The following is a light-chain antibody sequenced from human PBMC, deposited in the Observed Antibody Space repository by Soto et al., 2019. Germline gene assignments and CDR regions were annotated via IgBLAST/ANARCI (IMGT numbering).Light chain of an antibody. Sequence: DIVMPQFQDSLAVSLGERATINCKSSQSLLYSTSNKDLLAWYQQKPGQPPKLIIYWASTRESGVPERYSGSGAGTEFTPTINNLMAEDGAVYYCQNYLDFPRTFGQGTKVEIK. J-gene: IGKJ1*01. CDR3: QNYLDFPRT. V-gene: IGKV4-1*01. CDR2: WAS. CDR1: QSLLYSTSNKDL.